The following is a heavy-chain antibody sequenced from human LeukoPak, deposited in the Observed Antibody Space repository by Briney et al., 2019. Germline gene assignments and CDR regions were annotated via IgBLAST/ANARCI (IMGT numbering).Heavy chain of an antibody. D-gene: IGHD2-15*01. J-gene: IGHJ4*02. Sequence: SETLSLTCTVSGGSISTYYWSWIRQPPGKGLEWIGYVYYTGSTNYNSSLKSRVTISLDTSKNQFSLKLSSVTAADTAIYYCARRVASRPVYCFDYWGQGKLVTVSS. V-gene: IGHV4-59*01. CDR2: VYYTGST. CDR1: GGSISTYY. CDR3: ARRVASRPVYCFDY.